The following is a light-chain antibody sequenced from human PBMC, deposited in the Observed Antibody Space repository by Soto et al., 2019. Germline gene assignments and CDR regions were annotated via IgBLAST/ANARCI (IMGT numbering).Light chain of an antibody. CDR3: QHLNNYPPFT. J-gene: IGKJ3*01. V-gene: IGKV1-9*01. Sequence: IQLTQSPSSLSASVGDRVSITCRASQDIQTYLAWYQQKRGGAPTLLISGTFTLQSGVPSRFNGSGSGTDFTLTISRLQPEDFATYYCQHLNNYPPFTFGPGTKVDLE. CDR1: QDIQTY. CDR2: GTF.